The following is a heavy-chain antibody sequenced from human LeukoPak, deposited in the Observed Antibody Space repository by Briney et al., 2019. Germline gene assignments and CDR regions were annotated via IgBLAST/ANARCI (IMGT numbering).Heavy chain of an antibody. V-gene: IGHV4-59*01. CDR2: IYYSGST. CDR3: AALRRIAVAGTVTGCFDL. J-gene: IGHJ2*01. Sequence: PSETLSLTCTVSGGSISSYYWSWIRQPPGKGLEWIGYIYYSGSTNYNPSLKSRVTISVDTSKNQFSLKLSSVTAADTAVYYCAALRRIAVAGTVTGCFDLWGRGTLVTVSS. CDR1: GGSISSYY. D-gene: IGHD6-19*01.